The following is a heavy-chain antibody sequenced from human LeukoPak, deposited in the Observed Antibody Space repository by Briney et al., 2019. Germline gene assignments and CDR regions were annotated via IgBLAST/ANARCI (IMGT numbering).Heavy chain of an antibody. CDR3: ARDWRDSSGKFPNDAFDI. CDR1: GFTFDDYT. Sequence: PGGSLRLSCAASGFTFDDYTMHWVRQAPGKGLEWVSLISWDGGSTYYADSVKGRFTISRDNAKNSLYLQMNSLRAEDTAVYYCARDWRDSSGKFPNDAFDIWGQGTMVTVSS. J-gene: IGHJ3*02. V-gene: IGHV3-43*01. D-gene: IGHD3-22*01. CDR2: ISWDGGST.